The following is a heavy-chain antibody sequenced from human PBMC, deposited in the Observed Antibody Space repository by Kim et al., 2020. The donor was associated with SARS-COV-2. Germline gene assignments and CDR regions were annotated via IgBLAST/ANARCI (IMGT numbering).Heavy chain of an antibody. J-gene: IGHJ6*02. Sequence: PSLKSRVTISVDTSKNQFSLKLSSVTAADTAVYYCARTGSSSWDSGGMDVWGQGTTVTVSS. D-gene: IGHD6-13*01. V-gene: IGHV4-39*01. CDR3: ARTGSSSWDSGGMDV.